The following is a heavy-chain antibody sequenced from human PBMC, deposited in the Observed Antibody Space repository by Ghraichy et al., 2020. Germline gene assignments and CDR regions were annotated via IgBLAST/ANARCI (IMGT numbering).Heavy chain of an antibody. J-gene: IGHJ6*02. CDR3: ARESREVRGVIGFYYGMDV. V-gene: IGHV3-53*01. D-gene: IGHD3-10*01. Sequence: LSLTCAASGFTISSTYMSWVRQAPGMGLEWVSVIYGGGSTYYGDSVKGRFTLSRDDSQNTVYLQMNSLRAEDTAVYYCARESREVRGVIGFYYGMDVWGQGTTVTVSS. CDR1: GFTISSTY. CDR2: IYGGGST.